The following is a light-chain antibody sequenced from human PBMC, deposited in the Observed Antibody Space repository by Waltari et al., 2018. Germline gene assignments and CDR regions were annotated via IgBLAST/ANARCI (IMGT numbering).Light chain of an antibody. V-gene: IGLV1-40*01. J-gene: IGLJ2*01. CDR1: SSNIGSTYD. CDR2: GNS. CDR3: QSYDRSLNGHVV. Sequence: QSVLTQPPSVSGAPGQTVTISCPGSSSNIGSTYDVHWYQQLPGTAPKRLNYGNSNRPSGVPDRFSGSKSGTSASLAITGLQAEDEADYYCQSYDRSLNGHVVFGGGTKVTVL.